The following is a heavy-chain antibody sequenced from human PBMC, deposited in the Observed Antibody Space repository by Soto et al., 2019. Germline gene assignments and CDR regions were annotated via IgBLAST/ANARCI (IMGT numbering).Heavy chain of an antibody. CDR1: GYTFTSYG. CDR3: ARGRAAMRSHYRFKWFDP. D-gene: IGHD2-2*01. CDR2: ISAYNGNT. J-gene: IGHJ5*02. V-gene: IGHV1-18*01. Sequence: QVQLVQSGAEVKRPGASVKVSCKPSGYTFTSYGISWVRQAPGQGLEWMGWISAYNGNTNYAQKFQDRVTLTTDTSTSTVYMELRSLKSDDTAVYYCARGRAAMRSHYRFKWFDPWGQGTLVTVSS.